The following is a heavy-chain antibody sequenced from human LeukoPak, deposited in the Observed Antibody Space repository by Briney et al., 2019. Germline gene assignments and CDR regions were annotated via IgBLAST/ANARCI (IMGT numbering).Heavy chain of an antibody. CDR1: GFTFDDYA. V-gene: IGHV3-9*01. J-gene: IGHJ4*02. Sequence: GRSLRLSCAASGFTFDDYAMHWVRQAPGKGLEWVSGISWNSGSIGYAGSVKGRFTISRDNAKNSLYLQMNSLRAKDTALYYCATSGYTYGLDYWGQGTLVTVSS. D-gene: IGHD5-18*01. CDR2: ISWNSGSI. CDR3: ATSGYTYGLDY.